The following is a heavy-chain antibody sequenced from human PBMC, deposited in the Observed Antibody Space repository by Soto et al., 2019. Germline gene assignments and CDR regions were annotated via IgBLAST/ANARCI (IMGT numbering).Heavy chain of an antibody. CDR2: TYYRSKWYN. J-gene: IGHJ6*02. Sequence: PSQTLSLTCVISGDSVSSNSAAWNWIRQSPSRGLEWLGRTYYRSKWYNDYAVSVKSRITINPDTSKNQFSLQLNSVTPEDTAVYYCARDPGYCSGGSCSTEVYYYYGMDVWGQGTTVTVSS. CDR1: GDSVSSNSAA. V-gene: IGHV6-1*01. CDR3: ARDPGYCSGGSCSTEVYYYYGMDV. D-gene: IGHD2-15*01.